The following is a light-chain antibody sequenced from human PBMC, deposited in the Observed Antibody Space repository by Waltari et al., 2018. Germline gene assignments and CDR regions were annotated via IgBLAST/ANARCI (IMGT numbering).Light chain of an antibody. CDR3: QVWDNYSDHWV. CDR2: YDN. V-gene: IGLV3-21*04. CDR1: NIGTRS. J-gene: IGLJ3*02. Sequence: SYVLTQPPSLSVAPGKTARITCGGNNIGTRSVHWCQQKAGQAPVVVISYDNDRPSGIPERFAASNSGNMGTLTISRVEDGDEADYYCQVWDNYSDHWVFGGGTKLTVL.